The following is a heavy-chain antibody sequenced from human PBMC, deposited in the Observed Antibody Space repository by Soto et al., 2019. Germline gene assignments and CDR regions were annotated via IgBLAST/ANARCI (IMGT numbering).Heavy chain of an antibody. CDR3: ARTGNQGSSSGVGGRDWFDP. CDR2: IYYSGST. D-gene: IGHD6-6*01. J-gene: IGHJ5*02. V-gene: IGHV4-31*03. Sequence: QVQLQESGPGLVKPSQTLSLTCTVSGGSISSGGYYWSWIRQHPGKGLEWIGYIYYSGSTYYNPSLKSRVTISVDTSKNQFSLKLSSVTAADTAVYYCARTGNQGSSSGVGGRDWFDPWGQGTLVTVSS. CDR1: GGSISSGGYY.